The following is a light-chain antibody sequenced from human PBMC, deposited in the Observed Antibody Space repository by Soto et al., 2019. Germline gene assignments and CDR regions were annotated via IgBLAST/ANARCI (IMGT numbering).Light chain of an antibody. V-gene: IGKV1-5*01. CDR1: QTISSW. CDR3: QQLNSYPRIT. J-gene: IGKJ5*01. Sequence: DIQMTQSPSTLSGSVGDRVTITCRASQTISSWLAWYQQKPGKAPKLLIYHASTLESGVPSRFSGSGSGTEFTLTISSLQPEDFATYYCQQLNSYPRITFGQGTRLEIK. CDR2: HAS.